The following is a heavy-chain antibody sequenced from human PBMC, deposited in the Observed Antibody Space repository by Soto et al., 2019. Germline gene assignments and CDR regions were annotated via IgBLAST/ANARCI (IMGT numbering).Heavy chain of an antibody. CDR2: IYYSGST. CDR1: GGSISSSSYY. CDR3: ARAGVGFGEPINYYYYYGMDV. Sequence: SETLSLTCTVSGGSISSSSYYWGWIRQPPGKGLEWIGSIYYSGSTYYNPSLKSRVTISVDTSKNQFSLKLSSVTAADTAVYYCARAGVGFGEPINYYYYYGMDVWGQGTTVT. J-gene: IGHJ6*02. D-gene: IGHD3-10*01. V-gene: IGHV4-39*01.